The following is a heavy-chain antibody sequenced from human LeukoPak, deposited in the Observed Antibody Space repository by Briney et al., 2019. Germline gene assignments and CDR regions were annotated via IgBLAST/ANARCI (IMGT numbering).Heavy chain of an antibody. D-gene: IGHD3-10*01. J-gene: IGHJ6*03. CDR3: ARGQVAVRAMDV. CDR2: MNPNSGNT. Sequence: ASVKVSCKASGYTFTSSDINWVRQATGQGLEWMGWMNPNSGNTGYAQKFQGRVTMTRNTSISTAYMELSSLRSEDTAVYYCARGQVAVRAMDVWGKGTTVTVSS. CDR1: GYTFTSSD. V-gene: IGHV1-8*01.